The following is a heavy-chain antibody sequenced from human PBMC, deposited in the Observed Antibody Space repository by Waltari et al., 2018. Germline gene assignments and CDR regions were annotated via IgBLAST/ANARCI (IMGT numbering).Heavy chain of an antibody. CDR2: INAGNGNT. Sequence: QVQLVQSGAEVKKPGASVKVSCKASGYTFTSYAMHWVRQAPGHRLEWMGWINAGNGNTKYSQEFQGRVTITRDTSASTAYMELSSLRSEDMAVYYCARAAEQYYYDSSGYYYQYWGQGTLVTVSS. CDR1: GYTFTSYA. J-gene: IGHJ4*02. CDR3: ARAAEQYYYDSSGYYYQY. V-gene: IGHV1-3*03. D-gene: IGHD3-22*01.